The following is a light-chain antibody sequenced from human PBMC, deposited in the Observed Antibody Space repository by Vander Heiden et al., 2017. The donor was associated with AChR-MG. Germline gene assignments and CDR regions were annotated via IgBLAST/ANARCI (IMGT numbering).Light chain of an antibody. CDR1: KLGDNY. Sequence: SYELTQPPSLSVSPGQTASITCSGDKLGDNYASWYQQKPGQSPVLVIYQDTKRPSGIPERFSGSNSGNTATLTISGTQAMDEADYYCQAWDTNTGVVFGGGTKLTVL. V-gene: IGLV3-1*01. CDR3: QAWDTNTGVV. CDR2: QDT. J-gene: IGLJ3*02.